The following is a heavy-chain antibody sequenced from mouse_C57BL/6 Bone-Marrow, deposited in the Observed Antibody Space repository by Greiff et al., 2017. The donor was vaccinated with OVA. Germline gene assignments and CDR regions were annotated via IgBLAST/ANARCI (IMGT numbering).Heavy chain of an antibody. CDR1: GFTFSDYG. CDR2: ISSGSSTI. Sequence: EVMLVESGGGLVKPGGSLKLSCAASGFTFSDYGMHWVRQAPEKGLEWVAYISSGSSTIYYADTVKGRFTISRDNAKNTLFLQMTSLRSEDTAMYYCARRVTAKAMDYWGQGTSVTVSS. D-gene: IGHD2-2*01. J-gene: IGHJ4*01. CDR3: ARRVTAKAMDY. V-gene: IGHV5-17*01.